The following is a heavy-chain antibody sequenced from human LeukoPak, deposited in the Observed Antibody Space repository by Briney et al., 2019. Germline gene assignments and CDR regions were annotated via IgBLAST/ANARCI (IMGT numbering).Heavy chain of an antibody. CDR1: GDSLRGFY. V-gene: IGHV4-59*01. D-gene: IGHD3-10*01. CDR2: IYYSGST. Sequence: SETLSLTCTVSGDSLRGFYWSWIRQPPGKGLEWIGYIYYSGSTNYNPSLKSRVTILIETSKNQFSLKLSSVTAADTAVYYCARGGARGSSAFDIWGQGTMVTVSS. CDR3: ARGGARGSSAFDI. J-gene: IGHJ3*02.